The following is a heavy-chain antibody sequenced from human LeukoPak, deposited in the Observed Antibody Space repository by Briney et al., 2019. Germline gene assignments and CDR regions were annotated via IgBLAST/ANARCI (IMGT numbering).Heavy chain of an antibody. CDR1: GFTFSSYG. V-gene: IGHV3-21*01. Sequence: PGRSLRLSCAASGFTFSSYGMHWVRQAPGKGLEWVSFISSNSSYIYYADSVKGRFTISRDNAKNTLYLQMNSLRTEDTGVFYCVRGCTNGACSIGGFDNWGQGTLVTVSS. J-gene: IGHJ4*02. CDR3: VRGCTNGACSIGGFDN. D-gene: IGHD2-8*01. CDR2: ISSNSSYI.